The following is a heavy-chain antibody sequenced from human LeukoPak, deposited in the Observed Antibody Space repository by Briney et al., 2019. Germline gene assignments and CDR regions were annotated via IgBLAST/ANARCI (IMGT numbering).Heavy chain of an antibody. CDR2: LNWNGGST. J-gene: IGHJ4*02. Sequence: PGGSLRLSCAASGFTFGDYAMSGVRQAPGKGLEWVSGLNWNGGSTGYAGSVKGRFTISRDNAKNALYLQMNSLRDEDTALYYCARVLTGNDYWGQGTLVTVSS. CDR3: ARVLTGNDY. V-gene: IGHV3-20*04. CDR1: GFTFGDYA. D-gene: IGHD1-1*01.